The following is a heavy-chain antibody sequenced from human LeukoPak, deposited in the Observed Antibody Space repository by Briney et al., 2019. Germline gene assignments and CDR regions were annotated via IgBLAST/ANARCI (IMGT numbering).Heavy chain of an antibody. D-gene: IGHD6-6*01. CDR1: GGSISNYY. Sequence: SETLSLTCTVSGGSISNYYWSWIRQPPGKGLEWIGYIYYSGSTKYNPSLKGRVTISVDTSKNQFSLRLSSVTAADTAVYYCARGSSNVAARNNWFDPWGQGTLVTVSS. CDR2: IYYSGST. CDR3: ARGSSNVAARNNWFDP. J-gene: IGHJ5*02. V-gene: IGHV4-59*01.